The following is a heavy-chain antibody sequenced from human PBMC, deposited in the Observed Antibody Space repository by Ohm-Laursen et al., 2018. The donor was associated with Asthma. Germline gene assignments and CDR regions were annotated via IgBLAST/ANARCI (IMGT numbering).Heavy chain of an antibody. CDR1: GFTFSDYY. CDR3: ARDYDFGDEVVVVAATLDH. V-gene: IGHV3-11*06. Sequence: SLRLSCTASGFTFSDYYTTWIRQAPGKGLEWVSYISSSSRHTYYADSVKGRFTISRDNAKNSLYLQMNSLRAEDTAVYYCARDYDFGDEVVVVAATLDHWGQGTLVTVSS. J-gene: IGHJ4*02. D-gene: IGHD2-15*01. CDR2: ISSSSRHT.